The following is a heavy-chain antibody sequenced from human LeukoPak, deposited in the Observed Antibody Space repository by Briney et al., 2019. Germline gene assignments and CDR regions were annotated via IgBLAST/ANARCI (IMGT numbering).Heavy chain of an antibody. J-gene: IGHJ4*02. CDR2: IYSGGST. V-gene: IGHV3-53*01. D-gene: IGHD2/OR15-2a*01. CDR3: AKASPFYDYGLY. CDR1: GFTVSSNY. Sequence: GGSLRLSCAASGFTVSSNYMSWVRQAPGKGLEWVSVIYSGGSTYYADSVKGRFTISRDNSKNTLYLQMNSLRAEDTAVYYCAKASPFYDYGLYWGQGTLVTVSS.